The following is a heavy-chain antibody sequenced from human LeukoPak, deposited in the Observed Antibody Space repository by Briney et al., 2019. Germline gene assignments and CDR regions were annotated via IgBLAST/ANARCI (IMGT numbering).Heavy chain of an antibody. CDR2: IYPCDSYP. V-gene: IGHV5-51*01. Sequence: GESLKISLKGSGYSFNTYWIGRGRQRPGKGLEWMGIIYPCDSYPRHSPSFQGQVTISADNSNSPAYPEWSSLKAWGTAMYYCGRAIAVSGRYYYYYMDVWGKGTTVTVSS. D-gene: IGHD6-19*01. J-gene: IGHJ6*03. CDR1: GYSFNTYW. CDR3: GRAIAVSGRYYYYYMDV.